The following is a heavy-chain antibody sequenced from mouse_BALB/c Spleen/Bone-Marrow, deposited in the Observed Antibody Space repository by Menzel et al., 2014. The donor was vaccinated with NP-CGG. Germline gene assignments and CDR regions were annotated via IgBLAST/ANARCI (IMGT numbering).Heavy chain of an antibody. V-gene: IGHV14-3*02. CDR2: IDPANGNT. J-gene: IGHJ4*01. CDR1: GFNIKDTY. D-gene: IGHD2-1*01. Sequence: EVKLQESGAELVKPGASVKLSCTASGFNIKDTYMHWVKQRPEQGLEWIGRIDPANGNTKYDPKFQGKATITADTSSNTAYLQLSSLTSEDTAVCYCARYGNYCYAMDYWGQGTSVTVSS. CDR3: ARYGNYCYAMDY.